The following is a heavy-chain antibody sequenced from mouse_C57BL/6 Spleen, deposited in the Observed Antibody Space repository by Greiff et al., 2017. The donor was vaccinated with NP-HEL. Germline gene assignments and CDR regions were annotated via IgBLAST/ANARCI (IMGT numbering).Heavy chain of an antibody. CDR2: INPYNGGT. V-gene: IGHV1-19*01. D-gene: IGHD2-1*01. CDR3: ARGSYYGNCTWFAY. CDR1: GYTFTDYY. J-gene: IGHJ3*01. Sequence: EVQLQQSGPVLVKPGASVKMSCKASGYTFTDYYMNWVKQSHGKSLEWIGVINPYNGGTSYNQKFKGKATLTVDKSSSTAYMELNSLTSEDSAVYYCARGSYYGNCTWFAYWGQGTLVTVSA.